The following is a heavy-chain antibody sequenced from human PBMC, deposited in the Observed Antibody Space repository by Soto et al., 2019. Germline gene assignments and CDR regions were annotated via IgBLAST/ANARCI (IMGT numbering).Heavy chain of an antibody. CDR2: IIPIFGTA. D-gene: IGHD6-13*01. V-gene: IGHV1-69*01. J-gene: IGHJ5*02. CDR3: ARGWIAAAGQGWFDP. CDR1: CS. Sequence: CSLWWLRHENRQGLEWMGGIIPIFGTANYAQKFQGRVTITADESTSTAYMELSSLRSEDTAVYYCARGWIAAAGQGWFDPWGQGILVTVS.